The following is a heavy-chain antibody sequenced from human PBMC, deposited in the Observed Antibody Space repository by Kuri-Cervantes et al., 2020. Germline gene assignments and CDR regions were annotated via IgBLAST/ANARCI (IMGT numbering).Heavy chain of an antibody. D-gene: IGHD1-26*01. CDR1: GFTFSGYD. V-gene: IGHV3-13*01. J-gene: IGHJ6*02. CDR2: IGTAGDT. Sequence: GESLKISCAASGFTFSGYDMHWVRQATGKGLEWVSAIGTAGDTYYPGSVKGRFTISRENAKNSLYLQMNSLRAGDTAVYYCAKDTGRSGSYRTNYYYGMDVWGQGTTVTVSS. CDR3: AKDTGRSGSYRTNYYYGMDV.